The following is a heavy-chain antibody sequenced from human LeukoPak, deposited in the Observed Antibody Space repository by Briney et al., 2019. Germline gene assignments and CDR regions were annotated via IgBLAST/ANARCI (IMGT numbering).Heavy chain of an antibody. CDR2: INVGNGNT. Sequence: GASVKVSCKASGYTFTSYAIHWVRQAPGQRFEWIGWINVGNGNTEYSQKFQGRVTITRDTSASTAYMEVSSLRSEDTAVYYCARGPGGDYAPFDYWGQGTLVTVSS. CDR1: GYTFTSYA. J-gene: IGHJ4*02. D-gene: IGHD3-16*01. V-gene: IGHV1-3*01. CDR3: ARGPGGDYAPFDY.